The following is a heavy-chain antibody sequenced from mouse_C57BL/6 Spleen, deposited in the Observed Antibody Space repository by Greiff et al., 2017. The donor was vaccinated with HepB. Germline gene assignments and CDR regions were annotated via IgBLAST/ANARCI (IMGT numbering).Heavy chain of an antibody. V-gene: IGHV1-54*01. CDR1: GYAFTNYL. J-gene: IGHJ4*01. CDR2: INPGSGGT. D-gene: IGHD2-1*01. Sequence: QVQLQQSGAELVRPGTSVKVSCKASGYAFTNYLIEWVKQRPGQGLEWIGVINPGSGGTNYNEKFKGKATLTADKSSSTAYMQLSSLTSEDSAVYFCARGYYDFYAMDYWGQGTSVTVSS. CDR3: ARGYYDFYAMDY.